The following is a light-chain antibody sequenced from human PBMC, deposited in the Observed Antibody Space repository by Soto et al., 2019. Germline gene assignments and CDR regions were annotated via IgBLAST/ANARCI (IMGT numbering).Light chain of an antibody. CDR2: SAS. CDR3: QQYGSSSYT. V-gene: IGKV3-20*01. J-gene: IGKJ2*01. Sequence: EIVLTQSPGTLSLSPGERATLSCRASQSVSISSLAWYQQKPGQAPRLLIYSASSRATGIPDRFSGSGSGTDFTLTIIRLEHEDFAVYYCQQYGSSSYTFGQGTNLEIK. CDR1: QSVSISS.